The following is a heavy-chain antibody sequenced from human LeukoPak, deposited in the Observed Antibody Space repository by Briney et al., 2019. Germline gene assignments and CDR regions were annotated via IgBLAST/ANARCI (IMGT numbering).Heavy chain of an antibody. J-gene: IGHJ4*02. CDR3: ARVGKAGYYYDSSGYYDFDY. Sequence: GSLRLSCAASGFTFSSYSMNWVRQAPGKGLEWVSSISSSSSYIYYADSVKGRFTISRDNAKNSLYLQMNSLRAEDTAVYYCARVGKAGYYYDSSGYYDFDYWGQGTLVTVSS. CDR1: GFTFSSYS. V-gene: IGHV3-21*01. D-gene: IGHD3-22*01. CDR2: ISSSSSYI.